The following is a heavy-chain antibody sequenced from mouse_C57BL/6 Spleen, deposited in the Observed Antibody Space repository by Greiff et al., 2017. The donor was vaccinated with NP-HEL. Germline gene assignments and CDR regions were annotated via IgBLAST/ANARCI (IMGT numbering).Heavy chain of an antibody. CDR1: GYTFTSYW. CDR3: ARRGYYDYAWFAY. CDR2: INPSNGGT. J-gene: IGHJ3*01. D-gene: IGHD2-4*01. V-gene: IGHV1-53*01. Sequence: VQLQQPGTELVKPGASVQLSCKASGYTFTSYWMHWVKQRPGQGLEWIGNINPSNGGTNYNEKFKSKATLTVDKSSSTAYMQLSSLTSEDSAVYYCARRGYYDYAWFAYWGQGTLVTVSA.